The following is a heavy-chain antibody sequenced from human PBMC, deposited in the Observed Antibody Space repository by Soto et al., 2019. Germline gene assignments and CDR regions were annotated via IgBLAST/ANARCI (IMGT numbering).Heavy chain of an antibody. CDR2: ISGSGGST. Sequence: PGGSLRLSCAASGFTFSSYAMSWVRQAPGKGLEWVSAISGSGGSTYYADSVKGRFTISRDNSKNTLYLQMNSLRAEDKAVYYCAKDSRIAARPRYYYGMDGWGQGTTVTVSS. V-gene: IGHV3-23*01. CDR1: GFTFSSYA. D-gene: IGHD6-6*01. CDR3: AKDSRIAARPRYYYGMDG. J-gene: IGHJ6*02.